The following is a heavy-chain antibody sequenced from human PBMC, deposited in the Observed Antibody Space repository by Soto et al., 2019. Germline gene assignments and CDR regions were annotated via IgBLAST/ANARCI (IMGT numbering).Heavy chain of an antibody. CDR1: AFTFSSYA. V-gene: IGHV3-23*01. CDR2: ISGSGGGA. D-gene: IGHD3-22*01. J-gene: IGHJ4*02. CDR3: ATAKWDYYDTSGQPAYYFDS. Sequence: GGSLRLSCAASAFTFSSYAMSWVRQAPGKGLEWVSAISGSGGGAYYADSVKGRFTISRDNSKNTLYLQMNSLRAEDTAVYHCATAKWDYYDTSGQPAYYFDSWGQGTLVTVSS.